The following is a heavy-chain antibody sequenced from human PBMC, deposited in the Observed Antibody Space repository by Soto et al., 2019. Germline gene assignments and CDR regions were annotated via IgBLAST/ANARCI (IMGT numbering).Heavy chain of an antibody. CDR2: ISGSGAKT. CDR1: GFPFDTYA. J-gene: IGHJ6*03. D-gene: IGHD2-15*01. Sequence: GGSLRLSCAASGFPFDTYAMSWVRQAPGKGLEWVSAISGSGAKTYYADSVKGRFTISRDNSKNTLYLQMNSLRAEDTAVYHCAKLECSGGSCYSGRLVDYFYYYVDVWGKGTTVTVSS. V-gene: IGHV3-23*01. CDR3: AKLECSGGSCYSGRLVDYFYYYVDV.